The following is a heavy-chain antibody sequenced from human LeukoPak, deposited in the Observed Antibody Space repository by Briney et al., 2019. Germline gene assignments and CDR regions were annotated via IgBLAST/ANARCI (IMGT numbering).Heavy chain of an antibody. J-gene: IGHJ6*03. V-gene: IGHV3-48*03. D-gene: IGHD3-10*01. Sequence: PGGSLRLSCAASGFTFSTYEMTWVRQSPGKGLEWVSYISSSGSTIYYADSVKGRFTISRDNSKNTLYLQMNSLRAEDTAVYYCARVYYGSGSLHYYYYYMDVWGKGTTVTISS. CDR2: ISSSGSTI. CDR3: ARVYYGSGSLHYYYYYMDV. CDR1: GFTFSTYE.